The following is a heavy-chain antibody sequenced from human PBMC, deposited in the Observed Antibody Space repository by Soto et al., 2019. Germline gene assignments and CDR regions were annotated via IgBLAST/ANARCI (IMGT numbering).Heavy chain of an antibody. J-gene: IGHJ4*02. Sequence: SETLSLTYTVSGGSISSSSYYWGWIRKPPGKGLEWIGSIYYSGSTYYNPSLKSRVTISVDTSKNQFSLKLSSVTAADTAVYYCARATIFGVVIILVYWGQGTLVTVSS. CDR3: ARATIFGVVIILVY. CDR1: GGSISSSSYY. V-gene: IGHV4-39*01. D-gene: IGHD3-3*01. CDR2: IYYSGST.